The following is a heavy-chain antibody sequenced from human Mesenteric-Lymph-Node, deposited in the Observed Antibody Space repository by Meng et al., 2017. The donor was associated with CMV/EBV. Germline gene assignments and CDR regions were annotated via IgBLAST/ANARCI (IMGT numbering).Heavy chain of an antibody. CDR3: ARAVGYDSGGYPGPLFDN. D-gene: IGHD3-22*01. J-gene: IGHJ4*02. V-gene: IGHV1-18*04. Sequence: ASVKVSCKASGYTFTSYYMHWVRQAPGQGLECMGWISGYMGNTKYTQKFQDRVAMTRDTSTNTAYMELRSLRADDTAVYFCARAVGYDSGGYPGPLFDNWGQGTLVTVSS. CDR1: GYTFTSYY. CDR2: ISGYMGNT.